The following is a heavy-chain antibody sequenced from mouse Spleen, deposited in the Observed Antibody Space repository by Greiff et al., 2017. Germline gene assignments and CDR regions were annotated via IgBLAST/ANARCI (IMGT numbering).Heavy chain of an antibody. D-gene: IGHD1-2*01. CDR1: GYTFTSYW. CDR3: ALYYGYVNFDY. J-gene: IGHJ2*01. V-gene: IGHV1-69*02. Sequence: QVQLQQPGAELVKPGASVKLSCKASGYTFTSYWMHWVKQRPGQGLEWIGEIDPSDSYTNYNQKFKGKATLTVDKSSSTAYMQLSSLTSEDSAVYYCALYYGYVNFDYWGQGTTLTVSS. CDR2: IDPSDSYT.